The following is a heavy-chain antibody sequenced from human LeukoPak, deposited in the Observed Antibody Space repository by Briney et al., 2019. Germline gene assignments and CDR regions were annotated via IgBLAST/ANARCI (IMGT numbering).Heavy chain of an antibody. D-gene: IGHD3-22*01. CDR2: IIPIFGTT. J-gene: IGHJ4*02. CDR3: VFSRRFYYYDSSGYNDY. Sequence: GASVKVSCKASGGTFSSYAISWVRQAPGQGLEWMGDIIPIFGTTNYAQKFQGRVTITADKSTSTAYMALSSLRSEDTAVYYCVFSRRFYYYDSSGYNDYWGQGTLVTVSS. V-gene: IGHV1-69*06. CDR1: GGTFSSYA.